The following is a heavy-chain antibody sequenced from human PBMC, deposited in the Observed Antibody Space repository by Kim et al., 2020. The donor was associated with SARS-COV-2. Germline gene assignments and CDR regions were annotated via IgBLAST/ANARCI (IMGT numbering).Heavy chain of an antibody. V-gene: IGHV1-3*01. D-gene: IGHD6-13*01. Sequence: ASVKVSCKASGYTFTSYAMHWVRQAPGQRLEWMGWINAGNGNTKYSQKFQGRVTITRDTSASTAYMELSSLRSEDTAVYYCARVLGIAAADLFDYWGQGTLVTVSS. J-gene: IGHJ4*02. CDR1: GYTFTSYA. CDR2: INAGNGNT. CDR3: ARVLGIAAADLFDY.